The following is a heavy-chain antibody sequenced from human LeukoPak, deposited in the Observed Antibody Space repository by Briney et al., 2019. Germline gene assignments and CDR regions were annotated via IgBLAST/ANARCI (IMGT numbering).Heavy chain of an antibody. V-gene: IGHV1-2*02. CDR1: GYTFTGYY. Sequence: ASVKVPCKASGYTFTGYYMHWVRQAPGQGLEWMGWINPNSGGTNYAQKFQGRVTMTRDTSISTAYMELSRLRSDDTAVYYCARRYCTNGVCAGNFDYWGQGTLVTVSS. J-gene: IGHJ4*02. CDR2: INPNSGGT. D-gene: IGHD2-8*01. CDR3: ARRYCTNGVCAGNFDY.